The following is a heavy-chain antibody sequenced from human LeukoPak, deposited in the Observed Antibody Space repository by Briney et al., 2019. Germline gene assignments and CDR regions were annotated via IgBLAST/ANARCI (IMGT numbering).Heavy chain of an antibody. J-gene: IGHJ4*02. V-gene: IGHV4-39*01. Sequence: SETLSLTCSVSSDSISSSSYLWVWVRQPPGKGLEWIGDIYTNGHISYNPSLKSRAAISVDTSKNQFSLNLSSVTAADTAVYYCARRHYGSGNIDSWGQGTLVTVSS. CDR2: IYTNGHI. CDR1: SDSISSSSYL. CDR3: ARRHYGSGNIDS. D-gene: IGHD3-10*01.